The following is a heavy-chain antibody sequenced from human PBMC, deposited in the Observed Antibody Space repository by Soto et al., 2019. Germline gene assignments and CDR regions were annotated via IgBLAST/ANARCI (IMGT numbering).Heavy chain of an antibody. CDR2: LYSGGST. J-gene: IGHJ5*02. CDR3: AFRRGKSQALDH. CDR1: GLTVSSNY. V-gene: IGHV3-66*01. Sequence: GGSLRLSCAASGLTVSSNYMSWVRQAPGKGLEWVSVLYSGGSTYYADSVKGRFTISRDNSKNTLYLQMNCLRAEDTAVYYCAFRRGKSQALDHWGQGTLVTVSS. D-gene: IGHD1-1*01.